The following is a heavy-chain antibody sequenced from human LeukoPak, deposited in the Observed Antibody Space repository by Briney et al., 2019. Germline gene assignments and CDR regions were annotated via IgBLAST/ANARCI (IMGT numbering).Heavy chain of an antibody. D-gene: IGHD3-22*01. Sequence: QAGGSLRLSCAASGFTFGNYAMSWVRQAPGKGLEWVSAISGSGGSTYYADSVKGRFTISRDNSKNTLYLQMNSLRAEDTAVYYCAKGWYYYDSSGYYYHWFDPWGQGTLVTVSS. J-gene: IGHJ5*02. CDR1: GFTFGNYA. CDR3: AKGWYYYDSSGYYYHWFDP. V-gene: IGHV3-23*01. CDR2: ISGSGGST.